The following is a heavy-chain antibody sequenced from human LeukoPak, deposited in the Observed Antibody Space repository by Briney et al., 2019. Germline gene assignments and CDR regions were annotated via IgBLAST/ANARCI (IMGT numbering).Heavy chain of an antibody. J-gene: IGHJ4*02. Sequence: GRSLRLSCAASGFTFSSYAMHWVRQAPGKGLEWVAVISYDGSNKYYADSVKGRFTISRDNSKNTLYLQLNSLRAEDTAVYYCARDGAQLGVLDYWGQGTLVTVSS. V-gene: IGHV3-30-3*01. CDR1: GFTFSSYA. CDR2: ISYDGSNK. D-gene: IGHD7-27*01. CDR3: ARDGAQLGVLDY.